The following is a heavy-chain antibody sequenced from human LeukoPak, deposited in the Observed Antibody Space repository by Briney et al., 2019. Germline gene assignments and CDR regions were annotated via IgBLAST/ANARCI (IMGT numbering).Heavy chain of an antibody. J-gene: IGHJ5*02. CDR1: GYTFTGYY. Sequence: ASVKVSCKASGYTFTGYYMHWVRQAPGQGLEWMGWINANSGGTNYAQKFQGRVTMTRDTSISTAHMELSRLRSDDTAVYYCARDPSSSGHNWFDPWGQGTLVTVSS. CDR2: INANSGGT. CDR3: ARDPSSSGHNWFDP. V-gene: IGHV1-2*02. D-gene: IGHD6-19*01.